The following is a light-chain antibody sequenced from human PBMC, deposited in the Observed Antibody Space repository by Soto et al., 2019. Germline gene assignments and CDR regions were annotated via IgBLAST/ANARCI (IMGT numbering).Light chain of an antibody. J-gene: IGKJ2*03. CDR1: QDISNY. CDR2: DSS. CDR3: QHYNNGPPTYS. Sequence: IQMTQSPSSLSASVGDRVTITCQASQDISNYLNWYQQKPGKAPKLLIYDSSNLQTGAPSRFSGGGSGTVFTFTISSLQPEDFATYYWQHYNNGPPTYSFGQGTKLEIK. V-gene: IGKV1-33*01.